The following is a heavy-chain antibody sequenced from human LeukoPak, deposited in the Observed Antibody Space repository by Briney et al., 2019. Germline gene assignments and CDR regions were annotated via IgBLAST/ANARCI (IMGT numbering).Heavy chain of an antibody. CDR1: GYTFTSYG. Sequence: ASVKVSCKASGYTFTSYGISWVRQAPGQGLEWMAWISAYNGNTDYVQRLQGRVTMTTDTSTSTAYMELRSLRSDDTAVYYCARDQAAAGTHFDYWGQGTLVTVSS. CDR3: ARDQAAAGTHFDY. V-gene: IGHV1-18*01. D-gene: IGHD6-13*01. J-gene: IGHJ4*02. CDR2: ISAYNGNT.